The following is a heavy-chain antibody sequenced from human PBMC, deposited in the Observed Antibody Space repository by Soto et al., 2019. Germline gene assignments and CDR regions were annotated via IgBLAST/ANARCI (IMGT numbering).Heavy chain of an antibody. CDR1: GGSIGSGGYY. V-gene: IGHV4-31*03. Sequence: SETLSLTCTFSGGSIGSGGYYWSWIRQHPGKGLEWIGYIYYSGSTYYNPSLKSRVTISVDTSKNQFSLKLSSVTAADTAVYYCARRAYYYGSGSYTWFDPWGQGTLVTVSS. J-gene: IGHJ5*02. CDR2: IYYSGST. CDR3: ARRAYYYGSGSYTWFDP. D-gene: IGHD3-10*01.